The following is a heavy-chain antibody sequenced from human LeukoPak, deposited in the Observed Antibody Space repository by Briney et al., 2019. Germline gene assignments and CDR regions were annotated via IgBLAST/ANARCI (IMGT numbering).Heavy chain of an antibody. CDR1: GYTFTRYY. J-gene: IGHJ4*02. CDR2: INPSGGST. D-gene: IGHD3-22*01. V-gene: IGHV1-46*01. CDR3: ARDGTMIVVDLPFDY. Sequence: ASVKVSCKASGYTFTRYYMHWVRQAPGQGLEWMGIINPSGGSTSYAQKFQGRVTMTRDMSTSTVYMELSSLRSEDTAVYYCARDGTMIVVDLPFDYWGQGTLVTVSS.